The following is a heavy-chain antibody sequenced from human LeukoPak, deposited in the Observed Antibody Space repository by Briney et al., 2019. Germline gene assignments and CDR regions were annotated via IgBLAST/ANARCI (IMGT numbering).Heavy chain of an antibody. J-gene: IGHJ6*02. CDR1: GGTFSSYA. V-gene: IGHV1-69*13. CDR2: IIPIFGTA. D-gene: IGHD1-1*01. CDR3: ARNGLYYYYYGMDV. Sequence: GASVKVSCKASGGTFSSYAISWVRQAPGQGLEWMGGIIPIFGTANYAQKFQGRVTITADESTSTAYMELSSLRSEDTAVYYCARNGLYYYYYGMDVWGQGTTVTVSS.